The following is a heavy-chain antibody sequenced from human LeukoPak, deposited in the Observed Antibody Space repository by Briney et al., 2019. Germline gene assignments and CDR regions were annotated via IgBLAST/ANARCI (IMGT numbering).Heavy chain of an antibody. D-gene: IGHD4-11*01. CDR3: AKDLSTVTEWFDP. CDR1: AFTFISYG. J-gene: IGHJ5*02. V-gene: IGHV3-30*02. CDR2: IRYDGSNK. Sequence: HPGRSLRLSCAAAAFTFISYGMHWVRQAPGKGLGWVAFIRYDGSNKYYADSVKGRFTISRDNSKNTLYLQMNSLRAEDTAVYYCAKDLSTVTEWFDPWGQGTLVTVSS.